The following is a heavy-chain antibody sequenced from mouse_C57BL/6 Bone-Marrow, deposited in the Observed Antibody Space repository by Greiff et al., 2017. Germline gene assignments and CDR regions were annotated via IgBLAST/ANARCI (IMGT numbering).Heavy chain of an antibody. Sequence: EVQRVESGGGLVQPGGSLKLSCAASGFTFSDYGMAWVRQAPRKGPEWVAFISNLAYSIYYAATVTGRFTISRENAKNTLYLEKSSMRSEDTAMYYCARKLSYVMDYWGQGTSLTVSS. J-gene: IGHJ4*01. CDR2: ISNLAYSI. CDR1: GFTFSDYG. V-gene: IGHV5-15*01. D-gene: IGHD3-2*02. CDR3: ARKLSYVMDY.